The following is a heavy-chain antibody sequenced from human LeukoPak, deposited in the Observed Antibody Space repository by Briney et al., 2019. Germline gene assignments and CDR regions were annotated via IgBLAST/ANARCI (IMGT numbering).Heavy chain of an antibody. J-gene: IGHJ3*01. D-gene: IGHD2-21*01. CDR3: ASFRDTDN. CDR1: GLTFSNVW. V-gene: IGHV3-74*01. Sequence: GGSLRLSCEVSGLTFSNVWMHWVRQAPGQGLVWVSRINTAGNTVYADPVKGRFTISRDNAKNMVYLQMNSLRAEDTAVYYCASFRDTDNWGRGTMVTVSS. CDR2: INTAGNT.